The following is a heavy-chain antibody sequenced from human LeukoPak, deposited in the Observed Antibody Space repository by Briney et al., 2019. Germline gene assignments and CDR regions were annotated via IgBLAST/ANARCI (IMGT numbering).Heavy chain of an antibody. V-gene: IGHV1-18*01. CDR3: ARVGDLEIIWFGELPPSQYYFDY. CDR2: ISAYNGNT. D-gene: IGHD3-10*01. CDR1: GYTFTSYG. J-gene: IGHJ4*02. Sequence: GASVKVSCKASGYTFTSYGISWVRQAPGQGLEWMGWISAYNGNTNYAQKLQGRVTMTTDTSTSTAYMELRSLRSDDTAVYYCARVGDLEIIWFGELPPSQYYFDYWGQGTLVTVSS.